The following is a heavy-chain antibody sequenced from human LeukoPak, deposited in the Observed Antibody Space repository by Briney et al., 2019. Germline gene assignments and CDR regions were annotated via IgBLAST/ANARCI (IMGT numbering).Heavy chain of an antibody. CDR2: ISSSSSTI. Sequence: PGGSLRLSCAASGFTFSTYAMNWVRQAPGKGLEWVSYISSSSSTIYYADSVKGRFTISRDNAKNSLYLQMNSLRAEDTAVYYCARDHMTTVTTYDVDWGQGTLVTVSS. CDR3: ARDHMTTVTTYDVD. V-gene: IGHV3-48*01. D-gene: IGHD4-17*01. CDR1: GFTFSTYA. J-gene: IGHJ4*02.